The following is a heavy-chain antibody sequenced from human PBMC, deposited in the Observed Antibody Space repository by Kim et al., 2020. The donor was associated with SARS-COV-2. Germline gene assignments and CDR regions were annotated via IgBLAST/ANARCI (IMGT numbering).Heavy chain of an antibody. Sequence: SETLSLTCTVSGGSISSSSYYWGWIRQPPGKGLEWIGSIYYSGSTYYNPSLKSRVTISVDTSKNQFSLKLSSVTAADTAVYYCARRYSGSQRGYYFDYWGQGTLVTVSS. J-gene: IGHJ4*02. V-gene: IGHV4-39*01. CDR2: IYYSGST. D-gene: IGHD1-26*01. CDR3: ARRYSGSQRGYYFDY. CDR1: GGSISSSSYY.